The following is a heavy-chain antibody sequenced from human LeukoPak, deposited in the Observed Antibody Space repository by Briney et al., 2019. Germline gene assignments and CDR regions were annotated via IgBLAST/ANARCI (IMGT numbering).Heavy chain of an antibody. J-gene: IGHJ4*02. D-gene: IGHD3-16*01. CDR2: VDHTGST. CDR1: NDSITMYY. V-gene: IGHV4-59*12. Sequence: SETLSLTCTVSNDSITMYYWTWIRQPPGKGLEWIGYVDHTGSTKFNPSLNGRVSISRDTSNNFFSLRLRSVTAADTAVYYCARVPKGSFGGVMGEDYFDYWGQGTLVTVSS. CDR3: ARVPKGSFGGVMGEDYFDY.